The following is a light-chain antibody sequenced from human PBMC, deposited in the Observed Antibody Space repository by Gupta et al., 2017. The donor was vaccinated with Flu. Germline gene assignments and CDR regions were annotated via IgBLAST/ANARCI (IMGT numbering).Light chain of an antibody. CDR2: EVS. CDR3: TSYTSSSSYV. CDR1: SSDVGGYNY. Sequence: TSSDVGGYNYASWYQQQPGKAPELMIYEVSNRPSGVSNRFSGSKSGNTASLNISVLQAEDEADYYCTSYTSSSSYVFGTGTKVTVL. J-gene: IGLJ1*01. V-gene: IGLV2-14*01.